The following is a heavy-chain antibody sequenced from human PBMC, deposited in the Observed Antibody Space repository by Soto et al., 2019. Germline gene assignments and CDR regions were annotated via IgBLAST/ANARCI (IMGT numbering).Heavy chain of an antibody. Sequence: QVQLVQSGAEVKKPGASVKVSCKASGYTFTNYYIHWVRQAPGQGLEWVGIINPPGGTTSYAQKFQGRVTMTSDTSTGTVYMELSSLRSDDTAVYYCARPIVGGSYSGNWFDPWGQGTLVTVSS. CDR2: INPPGGTT. V-gene: IGHV1-46*03. D-gene: IGHD1-26*01. CDR3: ARPIVGGSYSGNWFDP. CDR1: GYTFTNYY. J-gene: IGHJ5*02.